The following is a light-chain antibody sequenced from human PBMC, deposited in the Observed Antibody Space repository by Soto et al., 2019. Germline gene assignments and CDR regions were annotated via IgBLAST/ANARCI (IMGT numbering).Light chain of an antibody. CDR2: GAS. CDR1: QAISDY. CDR3: QQTYSLPIT. V-gene: IGKV1-39*01. Sequence: DIQMTQSPSSLSASVGDRVAITCRATQAISDYLNWYQQKPGKALKLLIYGASNLQSGVPSRFSGSGSGTDFTLTISGLQPEEFGIYYCQQTYSLPITFGPGTKVDVK. J-gene: IGKJ3*01.